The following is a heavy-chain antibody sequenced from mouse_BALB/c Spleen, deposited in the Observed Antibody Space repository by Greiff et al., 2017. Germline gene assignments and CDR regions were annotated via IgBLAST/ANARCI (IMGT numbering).Heavy chain of an antibody. V-gene: IGHV2-6-4*01. D-gene: IGHD4-1*01. CDR3: ASSPALTGTLGYYFDY. J-gene: IGHJ2*01. CDR2: IWGGGST. Sequence: VQRVESGPGLVAPSQSLSITCTVSGFSLSRYSVHWVRQPPGKGLEWLGMIWGGGSTDYNSALKSRLSISKDNSKSQVFLKMNSLQTDDTAMYYCASSPALTGTLGYYFDYWGQGTTLTVSS. CDR1: GFSLSRYS.